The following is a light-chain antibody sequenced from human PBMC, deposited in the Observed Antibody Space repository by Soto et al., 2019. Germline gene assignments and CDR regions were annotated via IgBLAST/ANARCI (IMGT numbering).Light chain of an antibody. J-gene: IGKJ2*01. Sequence: EIVLTQSPGTLSLSPGERATLSCRASQSVSSSYLAWYQQKPGQAPRLLIYGASSRATGIPDRFSGSGSGTDFTLTISRLEPEDFAVYYCQQYGNSPLFGQGTKLEI. CDR2: GAS. V-gene: IGKV3-20*01. CDR1: QSVSSSY. CDR3: QQYGNSPL.